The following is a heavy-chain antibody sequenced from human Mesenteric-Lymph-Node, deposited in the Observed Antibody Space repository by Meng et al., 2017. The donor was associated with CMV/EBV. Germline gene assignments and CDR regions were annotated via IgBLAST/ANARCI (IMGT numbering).Heavy chain of an antibody. CDR2: TDAGDGGT. Sequence: GESLKISCVASGFTFSNYGVSWVRQTPGKGLEWVSATDAGDGGTYYADSVKGRFTIFRDSSKSTLFLQMDGLRAEDTAVYYCARDTNLLFMDVWGQGTTVTVSS. D-gene: IGHD2/OR15-2a*01. V-gene: IGHV3-23*01. J-gene: IGHJ6*02. CDR3: ARDTNLLFMDV. CDR1: GFTFSNYG.